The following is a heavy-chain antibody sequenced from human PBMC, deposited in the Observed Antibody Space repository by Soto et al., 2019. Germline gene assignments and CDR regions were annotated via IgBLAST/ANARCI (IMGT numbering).Heavy chain of an antibody. CDR3: AKDSGVGSSRGFDY. CDR2: ISYDGSNK. V-gene: IGHV3-30*18. CDR1: GFTFSSYG. Sequence: GGSLRLSCAASGFTFSSYGMHWVRQAPGKGLEWVAVISYDGSNKYYADSVKGRFTISRDNSKNTLYLQMNSLRAEDTAVYYCAKDSGVGSSRGFDYWGQGTLVTVSS. D-gene: IGHD2-2*01. J-gene: IGHJ4*02.